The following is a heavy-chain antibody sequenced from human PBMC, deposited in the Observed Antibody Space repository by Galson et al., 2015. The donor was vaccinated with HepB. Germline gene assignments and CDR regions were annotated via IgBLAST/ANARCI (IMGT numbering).Heavy chain of an antibody. Sequence: SLRLTSASSELTLRGPTIHCVRQTSGKGLEWVGRIGSEANNYAAAYTASVKGRFTISRDDSKNTAYLQMNSLRTEDTAVYYCLRLGDLSGYSSSWGQGTLVTVSS. J-gene: IGHJ5*02. D-gene: IGHD3-22*01. CDR2: IGSEANNYAA. CDR3: LRLGDLSGYSSS. CDR1: ELTLRGPT. V-gene: IGHV3-73*01.